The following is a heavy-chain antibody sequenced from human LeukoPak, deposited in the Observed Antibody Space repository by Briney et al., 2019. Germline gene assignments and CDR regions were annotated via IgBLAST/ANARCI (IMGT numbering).Heavy chain of an antibody. CDR3: TSRYVWGSYRFPPPLDY. CDR2: IRSKVYGGTT. V-gene: IGHV3-49*03. J-gene: IGHJ4*02. D-gene: IGHD3-16*02. Sequence: PGGSPRLSCTASGFTFGDYAMSWFRQAPGKGLEWVGFIRSKVYGGTTEYAASVKGRFTISRDDSKSIAYLQMNSLKTEDTAVYYCTSRYVWGSYRFPPPLDYWGQGTLVTVSS. CDR1: GFTFGDYA.